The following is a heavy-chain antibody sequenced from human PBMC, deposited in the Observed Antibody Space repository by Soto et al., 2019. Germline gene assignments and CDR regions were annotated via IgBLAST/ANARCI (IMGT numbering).Heavy chain of an antibody. CDR2: IIPILGIA. D-gene: IGHD3-22*01. CDR3: ARVDDSSGYPDY. V-gene: IGHV1-69*02. Sequence: GASVKVSCKASGGTYSSYTISWVRQAPGQGLEWMGRIIPILGIANYAQKFQGRVTITADKSTSTAYMELSSLRSEDTAVYYCARVDDSSGYPDYWGQGTLVTVSS. CDR1: GGTYSSYT. J-gene: IGHJ4*02.